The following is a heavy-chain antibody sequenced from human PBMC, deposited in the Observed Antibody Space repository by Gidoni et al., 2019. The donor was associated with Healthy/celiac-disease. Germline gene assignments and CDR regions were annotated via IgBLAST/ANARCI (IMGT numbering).Heavy chain of an antibody. J-gene: IGHJ4*02. CDR2: ISYDGSNK. D-gene: IGHD2-15*01. Sequence: QVQLVESGGGVVQPGRSLRLSCAASGFIFSSYGMHWVRQAPGKGLEWVAVISYDGSNKYYADSVKGRFTISRDNSKNTLYLQMNSLRAEDTAVYYCAKDRGHCSGGSCYRLDYWGQGTLVTVSS. CDR1: GFIFSSYG. V-gene: IGHV3-30*18. CDR3: AKDRGHCSGGSCYRLDY.